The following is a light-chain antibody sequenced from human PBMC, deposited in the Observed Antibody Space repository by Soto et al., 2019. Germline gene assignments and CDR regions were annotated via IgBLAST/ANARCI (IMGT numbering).Light chain of an antibody. J-gene: IGKJ5*01. V-gene: IGKV3-15*01. CDR3: QQYDNWPTAT. CDR1: QSISSN. Sequence: EIVITQSPATLSVSPGERATLSCRASQSISSNLAWYQQKLGQAPRLLIYGASTRANGIPARFSGSGSGTEFTLTISSLQSEDFAIYYCQQYDNWPTATFGQGTRLEIK. CDR2: GAS.